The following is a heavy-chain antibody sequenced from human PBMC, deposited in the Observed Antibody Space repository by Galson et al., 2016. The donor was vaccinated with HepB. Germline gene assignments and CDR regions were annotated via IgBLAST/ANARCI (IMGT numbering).Heavy chain of an antibody. Sequence: SLRLSCAASEFSFNTCSFNWVRQAPGKGLEWVSSISTGSSTRYADSVKGRFTISRDNAKNTLYLQMNSLRAEDTAVYYCASFDWNNGPRYWGQGTLVTVSS. V-gene: IGHV3-74*01. CDR1: EFSFNTCS. CDR2: ISTGSST. CDR3: ASFDWNNGPRY. D-gene: IGHD1/OR15-1a*01. J-gene: IGHJ4*02.